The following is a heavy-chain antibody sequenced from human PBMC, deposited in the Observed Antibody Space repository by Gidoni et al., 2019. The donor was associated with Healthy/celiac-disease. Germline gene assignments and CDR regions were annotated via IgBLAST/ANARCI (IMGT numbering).Heavy chain of an antibody. D-gene: IGHD1-26*01. Sequence: QLQLQESGPGLVKPSETLSLNCTVSGGSISSSSYYWGWIRQPPGKGLVWIGCIYYSGSTYYNPSLKSRVTISVDTSKNQFSLKLSSVTAADTAVYYCARRDGSYFDYWGQGTLVTVSS. CDR2: IYYSGST. V-gene: IGHV4-39*01. CDR1: GGSISSSSYY. J-gene: IGHJ4*02. CDR3: ARRDGSYFDY.